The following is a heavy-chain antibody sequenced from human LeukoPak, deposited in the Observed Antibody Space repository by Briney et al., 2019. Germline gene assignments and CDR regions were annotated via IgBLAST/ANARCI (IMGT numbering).Heavy chain of an antibody. Sequence: PGGSLRLSCAASGFTFSSYDMSWVRQAPGKGLEWVSAISGSGGSTYYADSVKGRFTISRDNSKNTLYLQMNSLRAGDTAVYYCAKVSDRIHLWLNFGYYFDYWGQGTLVTVSS. J-gene: IGHJ4*02. CDR2: ISGSGGST. D-gene: IGHD5-18*01. CDR1: GFTFSSYD. CDR3: AKVSDRIHLWLNFGYYFDY. V-gene: IGHV3-23*01.